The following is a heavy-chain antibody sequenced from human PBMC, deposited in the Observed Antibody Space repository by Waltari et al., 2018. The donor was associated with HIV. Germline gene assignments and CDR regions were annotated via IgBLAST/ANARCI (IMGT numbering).Heavy chain of an antibody. D-gene: IGHD3-3*01. V-gene: IGHV4-34*02. Sequence: QVQLQQCGAGLLKPSETLSLTCAVSGGAFSGYYWSWSRQPPGKGLEWIGEINHIGKSDHNPSLKTRLTISVQTPTIQFSLKLSLVTAANTAVYYCERGVNNYFWSAYYGRSFDIWGQGPRVTVSS. CDR3: ERGVNNYFWSAYYGRSFDI. CDR2: INHIGKS. J-gene: IGHJ3*02. CDR1: GGAFSGYY.